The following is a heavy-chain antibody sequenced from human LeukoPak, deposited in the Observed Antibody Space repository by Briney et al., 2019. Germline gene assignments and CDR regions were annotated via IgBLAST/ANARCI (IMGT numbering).Heavy chain of an antibody. Sequence: SETLSLTCTVSGGSISSYYWSWIRQPPGKGLEWIGYIYYSGSTNYNPSLKSRVTISVDTSKNQFSLKLSSVTAADTAVYYCARGALPKDAFDIWGQGTMVTVSS. J-gene: IGHJ3*02. CDR3: ARGALPKDAFDI. CDR2: IYYSGST. V-gene: IGHV4-59*01. CDR1: GGSISSYY.